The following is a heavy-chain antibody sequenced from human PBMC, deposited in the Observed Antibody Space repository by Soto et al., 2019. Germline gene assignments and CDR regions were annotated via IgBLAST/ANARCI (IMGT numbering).Heavy chain of an antibody. CDR3: ARDHYGNYGMDV. Sequence: EVQLVESGGGLVQPGGSLRLSCAASGFTVSSNYMSWIRQAPGKGLEWVSVIYSGGSTYYADSVKGRFTISRDNSKNTLYLQMNSLSAEDTAVYYFARDHYGNYGMDVWGQGTTVTVSS. CDR1: GFTVSSNY. CDR2: IYSGGST. J-gene: IGHJ6*02. D-gene: IGHD4-17*01. V-gene: IGHV3-66*01.